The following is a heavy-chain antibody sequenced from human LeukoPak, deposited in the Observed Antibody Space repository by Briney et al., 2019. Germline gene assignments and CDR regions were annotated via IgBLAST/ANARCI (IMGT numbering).Heavy chain of an antibody. V-gene: IGHV4-4*07. J-gene: IGHJ6*03. D-gene: IGHD4-17*01. CDR1: GGSISTFY. CDR3: ARVRGATVTTGDYYYYYMDV. CDR2: IFTSGST. Sequence: SETLSLTCTVSGGSISTFYWSWIRQPAGKGLEWIGRIFTSGSTNYSPSLKSRVTMSVDTSKNQFSLKLTSVTAADTAVYYCARVRGATVTTGDYYYYYMDVWGKGTTVTISS.